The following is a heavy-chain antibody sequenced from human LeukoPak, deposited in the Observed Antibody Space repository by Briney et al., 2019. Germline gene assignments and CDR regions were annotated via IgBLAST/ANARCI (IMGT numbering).Heavy chain of an antibody. V-gene: IGHV3-23*01. J-gene: IGHJ4*02. D-gene: IGHD4-17*01. CDR3: AKDGYGDYEAY. CDR2: ISGSGGST. Sequence: GGSLRLSCAASGFTFSSYGMSWVRQAPGKELEWVSAISGSGGSTYYADSVKGRFTISRDNSKNTLYLQMNSLRAEDTAVYYCAKDGYGDYEAYWGQGTLVTVSS. CDR1: GFTFSSYG.